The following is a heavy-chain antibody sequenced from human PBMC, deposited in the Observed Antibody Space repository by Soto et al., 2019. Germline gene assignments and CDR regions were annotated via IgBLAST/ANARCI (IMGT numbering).Heavy chain of an antibody. CDR3: TTDFQKMAPGY. V-gene: IGHV3-15*07. CDR2: IKTKTDGGTT. D-gene: IGHD3-10*01. CDR1: GFTFSNAW. Sequence: GGSVRLSCAASGFTFSNAWMNWVRQAPGKGLEWVGRIKTKTDGGTTDYAAPVKGRFTISRDDSKTTLYLQMNSLKTEDTAVYYCTTDFQKMAPGYWGQGTLVTVSS. J-gene: IGHJ4*02.